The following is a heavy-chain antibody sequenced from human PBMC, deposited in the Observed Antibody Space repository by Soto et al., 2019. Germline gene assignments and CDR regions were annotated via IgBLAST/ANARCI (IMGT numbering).Heavy chain of an antibody. CDR3: AKGSPGYDAFDI. CDR1: GFTLSSYA. J-gene: IGHJ3*02. CDR2: ISGSGGST. D-gene: IGHD5-12*01. V-gene: IGHV3-23*01. Sequence: GGSLRLSCAASGFTLSSYAMSWVRQAPGKGLEWVSAISGSGGSTYYADSVKGRFTISRDNSKNTLYLQMNSLRTEDTAVYYCAKGSPGYDAFDIWGQGTMVTVSS.